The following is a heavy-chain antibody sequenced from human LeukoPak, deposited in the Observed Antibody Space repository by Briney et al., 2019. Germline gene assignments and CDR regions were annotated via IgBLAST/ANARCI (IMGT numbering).Heavy chain of an antibody. J-gene: IGHJ4*02. V-gene: IGHV1-2*02. CDR1: GYRFPSYY. CDR3: ARDHGTDGTTFTLNFDC. D-gene: IGHD1-1*01. CDR2: INPNNGAT. Sequence: GASVKVSCKASGYRFPSYYIHWVRQAPGQGLEWTGWINPNNGATKYAQKFQGGVTLTTYTSLTTVFMELTWLTSDDTATYYCARDHGTDGTTFTLNFDCWGQGTLVTVTS.